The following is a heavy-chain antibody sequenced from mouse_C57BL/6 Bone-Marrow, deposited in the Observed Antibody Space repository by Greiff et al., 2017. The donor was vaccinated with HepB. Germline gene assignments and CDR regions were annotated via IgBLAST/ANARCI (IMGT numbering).Heavy chain of an antibody. D-gene: IGHD1-1*01. V-gene: IGHV1-55*01. Sequence: VKLQQPGAELVKPGASVKMSCKASGYTFTSYWITWVTQRPGQGLEWIGDIYPGSGSTNYNEKFKSKATLTVDTSSSTAYMQLSSLTSEDSAVYYCARRYYGSSWYFDVWGTGTTVTVSS. CDR3: ARRYYGSSWYFDV. J-gene: IGHJ1*03. CDR1: GYTFTSYW. CDR2: IYPGSGST.